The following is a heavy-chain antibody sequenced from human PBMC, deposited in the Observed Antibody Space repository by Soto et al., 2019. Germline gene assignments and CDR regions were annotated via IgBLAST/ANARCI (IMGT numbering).Heavy chain of an antibody. J-gene: IGHJ4*02. CDR2: ISGSGGST. D-gene: IGHD6-13*01. V-gene: IGHV3-23*01. CDR1: GFTFSSYA. CDR3: ASSSWPMTYYFDY. Sequence: GGSLRLSCAASGFTFSSYAMSWVRQAPGKGLEWVSAISGSGGSTYYADSVKGRFTISRDNSKNTPYLQMNSLRAEDTAVYYCASSSWPMTYYFDYWGKGTLVAVSS.